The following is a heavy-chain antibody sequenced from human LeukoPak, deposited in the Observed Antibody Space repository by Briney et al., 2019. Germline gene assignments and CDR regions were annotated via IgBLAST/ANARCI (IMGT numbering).Heavy chain of an antibody. D-gene: IGHD3-3*01. V-gene: IGHV1-18*01. Sequence: ASVKVSCKASGYTFTSYGISWVRQAPGQGLEWMGWISAYNGNTNYAQKLQGRVTMTTDTSTSTAYMELRSLRAEDTAVYYCARNFALYYDFWKWGQGTLVTVSS. CDR1: GYTFTSYG. J-gene: IGHJ4*02. CDR3: ARNFALYYDFWK. CDR2: ISAYNGNT.